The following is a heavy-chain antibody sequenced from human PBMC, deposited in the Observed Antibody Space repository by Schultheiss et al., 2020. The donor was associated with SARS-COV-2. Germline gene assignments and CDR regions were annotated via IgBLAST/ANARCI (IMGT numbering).Heavy chain of an antibody. CDR2: ISSSSSYI. J-gene: IGHJ6*02. V-gene: IGHV3-21*01. D-gene: IGHD2-15*01. Sequence: GGSLRLSCAASGFTFSSYSMNWVRQAPGKGLEWVSSISSSSSYIYYADSVKGRFTISRDNAKNSLYLQMNSLRAEDTAVYYCASLLGYCSGGSCSPRGGYYYGMDVWGQGTTVTVSS. CDR1: GFTFSSYS. CDR3: ASLLGYCSGGSCSPRGGYYYGMDV.